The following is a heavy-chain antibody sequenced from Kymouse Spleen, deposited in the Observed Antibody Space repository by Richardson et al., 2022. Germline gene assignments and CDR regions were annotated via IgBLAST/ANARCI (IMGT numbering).Heavy chain of an antibody. V-gene: IGHV3-13*01. Sequence: EVQLVESGGGLVQPGGSLRLSCAASGFTFSSYDMHWVRQATGKGLEWVSAIGTAGDTYYPGSVKGRFTISRENAKNSLYLQMNSLRAGDTAVYYCARGGGTTSFFFDYWGQGTLVTVSS. CDR3: ARGGGTTSFFFDY. J-gene: IGHJ4*02. CDR2: IGTAGDT. D-gene: IGHD1-7*01. CDR1: GFTFSSYD.